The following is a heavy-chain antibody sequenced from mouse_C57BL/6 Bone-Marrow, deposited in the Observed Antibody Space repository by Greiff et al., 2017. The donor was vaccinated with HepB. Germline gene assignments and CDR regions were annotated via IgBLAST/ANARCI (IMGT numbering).Heavy chain of an antibody. Sequence: VQLKQSVAELVRPGASVKLSCTASGFNIKNTYMHWVKQRPEQGLEWIGRIDPANGNTKYAPKFQGKATITADTSSNTAYLQLSSLTSEDTAIYYCASYYYGSGWYFDVWGTGTTVTVSS. CDR3: ASYYYGSGWYFDV. J-gene: IGHJ1*03. CDR2: IDPANGNT. V-gene: IGHV14-3*01. CDR1: GFNIKNTY. D-gene: IGHD1-1*01.